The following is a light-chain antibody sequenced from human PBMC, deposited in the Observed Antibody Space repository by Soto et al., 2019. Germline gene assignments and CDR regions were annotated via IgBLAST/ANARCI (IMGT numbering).Light chain of an antibody. CDR1: SSDVGRYNY. CDR2: DVS. V-gene: IGLV2-11*01. Sequence: QSALTQPRSVSGSPGQSVTISCTGTSSDVGRYNYVSWYQHHPGTAPKVMIYDVSERPSGVPDRFSGSKSGNTASLTISGLQAEDEADYYCCSYAGSPRFVFGTATKVTVL. J-gene: IGLJ1*01. CDR3: CSYAGSPRFV.